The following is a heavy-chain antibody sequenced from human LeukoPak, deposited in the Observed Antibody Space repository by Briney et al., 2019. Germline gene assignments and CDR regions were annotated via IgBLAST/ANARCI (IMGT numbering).Heavy chain of an antibody. CDR1: GFTFSNYS. CDR2: ISSSSSYI. V-gene: IGHV3-21*01. D-gene: IGHD1-7*01. Sequence: GGSLRLSCAASGFTFSNYSMNWVRQAPGKGLEWVSSISSSSSYIYYADSVKGRFTISRDNAKNSLYLQMNSLRAEDTAVYYCARDLGTGTTFWSDPWGQGTLVTVSS. CDR3: ARDLGTGTTFWSDP. J-gene: IGHJ5*02.